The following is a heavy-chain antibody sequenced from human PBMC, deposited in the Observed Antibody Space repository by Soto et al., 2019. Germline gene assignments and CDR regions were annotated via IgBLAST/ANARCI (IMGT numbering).Heavy chain of an antibody. CDR1: GFTFSNYA. Sequence: EVQLLESGGGLVQPGGSLRLSCAASGFTFSNYAMSWVRQAPGKGLEWVSDISGSGVSTYYADSVKGRFTISRDNSKNTLYLQMNSLRAEDTAVYYCAKLAGSDCYSSADYWGQGTLVTVSS. V-gene: IGHV3-23*01. CDR2: ISGSGVST. CDR3: AKLAGSDCYSSADY. J-gene: IGHJ4*02. D-gene: IGHD2-21*02.